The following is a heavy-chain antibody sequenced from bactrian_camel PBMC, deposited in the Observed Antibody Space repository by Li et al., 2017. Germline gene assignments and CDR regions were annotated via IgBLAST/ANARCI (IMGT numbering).Heavy chain of an antibody. D-gene: IGHD2*01. J-gene: IGHJ4*01. CDR1: GDMFSMCG. Sequence: HVQLVESGGDSVQVGGSLKLSCTGAGDMFSMCGMGWYRQSLGKERELVASFNSDDGHTEYADFVKGRFTISRDNAKNSVYLQMNSLKLEDTAMYYCAADFGPYCSGSYLARRANFEGQGTQVTVS. V-gene: IGHV3S53*01. CDR2: FNSDDGHT.